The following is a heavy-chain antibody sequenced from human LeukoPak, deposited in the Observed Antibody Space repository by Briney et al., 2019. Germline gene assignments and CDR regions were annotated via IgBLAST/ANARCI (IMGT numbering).Heavy chain of an antibody. CDR1: GGSFSSYY. V-gene: IGHV4-34*01. Sequence: SETLSLTCAVYGGSFSSYYWSWIRQPPGKGLEWIGEINHSGSTNYNPSLKSRVTISVDTSKNQFSLKLSSVTAADTAVYYCARMYYYGSGSFDYWGQGTLVTVSS. CDR2: INHSGST. J-gene: IGHJ4*02. D-gene: IGHD3-10*01. CDR3: ARMYYYGSGSFDY.